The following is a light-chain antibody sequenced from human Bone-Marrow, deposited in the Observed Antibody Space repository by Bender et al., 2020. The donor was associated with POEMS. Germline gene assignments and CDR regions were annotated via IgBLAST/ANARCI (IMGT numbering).Light chain of an antibody. CDR1: SRDVGNYNF. CDR3: SSFTSSATWV. V-gene: IGLV2-14*02. Sequence: QSALTQPASESGSPGQSITISCTGTSRDVGNYNFVSWYQQYPGKAPKLMVYEVSKRPSGVSNRFSGSKSGNTASLTISGLQAEDEADYYCSSFTSSATWVFGGGTKLTVL. CDR2: EVS. J-gene: IGLJ3*02.